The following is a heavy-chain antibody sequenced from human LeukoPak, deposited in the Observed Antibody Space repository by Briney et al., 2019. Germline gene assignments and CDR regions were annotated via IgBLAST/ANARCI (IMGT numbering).Heavy chain of an antibody. V-gene: IGHV3-23*01. CDR3: AKDPYYDFWSGYYSGPSFAY. CDR2: ISGSGGST. Sequence: PGGSLRLSCAASGFTFSSYAMSWVRQAPGKGLEWVSAISGSGGSTYYADSVKGRFTISSDNSKNTLYLQMNSLRAEDTAVYYCAKDPYYDFWSGYYSGPSFAYWGQGPWSPSPQ. D-gene: IGHD3-3*01. J-gene: IGHJ4*02. CDR1: GFTFSSYA.